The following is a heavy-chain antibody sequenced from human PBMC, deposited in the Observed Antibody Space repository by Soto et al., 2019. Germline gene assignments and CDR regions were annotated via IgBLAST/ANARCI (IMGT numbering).Heavy chain of an antibody. CDR2: ISDDGSNK. Sequence: QVQLVEPGGGVVQPGRSLRLSCAASGFTFSSYGMHWVRQAPGKGLEWVAVISDDGSNKYYADSLKGRFTISRDNSKNTLYLQMNSLRAEDTAVYYCAKEWVYDTSGWSFDYWGQGTLVTVSS. V-gene: IGHV3-30*18. CDR1: GFTFSSYG. CDR3: AKEWVYDTSGWSFDY. D-gene: IGHD3-22*01. J-gene: IGHJ4*02.